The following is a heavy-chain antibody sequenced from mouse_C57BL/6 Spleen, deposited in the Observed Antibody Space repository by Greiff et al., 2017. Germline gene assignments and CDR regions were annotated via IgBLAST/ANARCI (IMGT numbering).Heavy chain of an antibody. V-gene: IGHV1-69*01. CDR1: GYTFTSYW. J-gene: IGHJ2*01. CDR2: IDPSDSYT. Sequence: QVQLKQPGAELVMPGASVKLSCKASGYTFTSYWMHWVKQRPGQGLEWIGEIDPSDSYTNYNQKFKGKSTLTVDKSSSTAYMQLSSLTSEDSAVYYCARGPGSSHRVDYWGQGATLTVSS. CDR3: ARGPGSSHRVDY. D-gene: IGHD1-1*01.